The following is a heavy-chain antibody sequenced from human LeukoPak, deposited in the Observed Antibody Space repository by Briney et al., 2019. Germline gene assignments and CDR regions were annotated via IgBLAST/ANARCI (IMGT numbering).Heavy chain of an antibody. Sequence: KPSETLSLTCTVSGDSISSGDYYWSWIRQPAGKGLEWIGRISSSGSTNYNPSLKSRVTISVDTSKNQFSLKLSSVTAADTAVYYCARADYGDYVAFDIWGQGTMVTVSS. D-gene: IGHD4-17*01. CDR2: ISSSGST. V-gene: IGHV4-61*02. CDR1: GDSISSGDYY. CDR3: ARADYGDYVAFDI. J-gene: IGHJ3*02.